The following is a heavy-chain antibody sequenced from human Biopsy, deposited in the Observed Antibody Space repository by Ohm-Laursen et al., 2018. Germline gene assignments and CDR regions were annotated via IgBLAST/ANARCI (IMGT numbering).Heavy chain of an antibody. CDR1: GGSISSDW. V-gene: IGHV4-59*01. CDR2: VYYSGTT. Sequence: GTLSLTCTVSGGSISSDWWSWIRQTPGKGLEWIGYVYYSGTTTYNPSLRSRVTISVDTSMNQISLRLQSVTAADTAIYYCTRATNSTGWPYYYFYGMDIWGQGTTVIVSS. D-gene: IGHD2/OR15-2a*01. J-gene: IGHJ6*02. CDR3: TRATNSTGWPYYYFYGMDI.